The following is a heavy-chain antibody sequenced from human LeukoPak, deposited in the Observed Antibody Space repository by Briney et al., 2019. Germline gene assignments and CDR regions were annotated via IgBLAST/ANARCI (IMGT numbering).Heavy chain of an antibody. Sequence: GASVKVSCKASGYSFTSYDINWVRQATGQGLEWMGWMNPNSGNTGYAQKFQGRVTMTRSTSISTAYMELSSLRSEDTAVYYCARVQRVKFPLNYYFDYWGQGTLVTVSS. CDR2: MNPNSGNT. V-gene: IGHV1-8*01. CDR3: ARVQRVKFPLNYYFDY. D-gene: IGHD3-10*01. J-gene: IGHJ4*02. CDR1: GYSFTSYD.